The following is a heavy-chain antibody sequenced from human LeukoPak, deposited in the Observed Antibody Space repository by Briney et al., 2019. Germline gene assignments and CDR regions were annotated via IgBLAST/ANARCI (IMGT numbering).Heavy chain of an antibody. Sequence: SETLSLTCTVSGGSISSSSYYWGWIRQPPGKGLEWIGSIYYSGSTYYNPSLKSRVTISVDTSKNQFSLKLSSVTAADTAVYYCARALTTDYYDFWSGYDYWGQGTLVTVSS. CDR1: GGSISSSSYY. J-gene: IGHJ4*02. V-gene: IGHV4-39*01. CDR2: IYYSGST. CDR3: ARALTTDYYDFWSGYDY. D-gene: IGHD3-3*01.